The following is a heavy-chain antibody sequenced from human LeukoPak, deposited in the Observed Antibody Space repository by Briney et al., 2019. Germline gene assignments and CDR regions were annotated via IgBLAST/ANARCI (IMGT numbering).Heavy chain of an antibody. CDR1: GFTFSSYS. Sequence: GGSLRLSCAASGFTFSSYSMNWVRQAPGKGLEWVSSISSSSSYIYYADSVKGRFTISRDNAKNSLYLQMNSLRAEDTAVYYCAKGARFGGLLSWFDPWGQGTLVTVSS. V-gene: IGHV3-21*04. CDR3: AKGARFGGLLSWFDP. J-gene: IGHJ5*02. D-gene: IGHD3-10*01. CDR2: ISSSSSYI.